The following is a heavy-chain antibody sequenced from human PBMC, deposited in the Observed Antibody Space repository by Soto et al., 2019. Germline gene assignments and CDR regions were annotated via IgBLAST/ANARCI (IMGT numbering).Heavy chain of an antibody. Sequence: SETLSLTCTVSGGSISSYYWSWIRQPPGKGLEWIGYIYYSGSTNYNPSLKSRVTISVDTSKNQFSLKLSSVTAADTAVYYCARAYYYDSSGYYWDHWGQGTLVTVSS. CDR2: IYYSGST. CDR1: GGSISSYY. CDR3: ARAYYYDSSGYYWDH. V-gene: IGHV4-59*01. D-gene: IGHD3-22*01. J-gene: IGHJ4*02.